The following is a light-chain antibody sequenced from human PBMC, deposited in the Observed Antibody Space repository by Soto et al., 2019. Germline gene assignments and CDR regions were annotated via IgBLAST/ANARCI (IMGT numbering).Light chain of an antibody. V-gene: IGLV2-8*01. CDR2: EVS. J-gene: IGLJ2*01. CDR3: SSYAGSNNLVV. Sequence: QSALTQPPSASGSPGQSVTISCTGTSSDVGGYNYVSWYQQHPGKAPKLMIYEVSKRPSGVPDRFSGSKSGNTASLTVSGLLAEDKADYYCSSYAGSNNLVVFGGGTKLTVL. CDR1: SSDVGGYNY.